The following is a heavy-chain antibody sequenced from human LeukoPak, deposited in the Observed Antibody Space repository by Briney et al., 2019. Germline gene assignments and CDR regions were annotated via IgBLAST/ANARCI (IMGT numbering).Heavy chain of an antibody. D-gene: IGHD3-22*01. CDR1: GYTFTGYY. Sequence: ASVKVSCKTSGYTFTGYYMHWVRQAPGQGLEWMGWINPNTGGTNYAQKFQGRDTMTSDTSISTAYMELSSLRSDDTAVYYCARAPMIVVVFPPRLDYWGQGTLVTVSS. V-gene: IGHV1-2*02. J-gene: IGHJ4*02. CDR3: ARAPMIVVVFPPRLDY. CDR2: INPNTGGT.